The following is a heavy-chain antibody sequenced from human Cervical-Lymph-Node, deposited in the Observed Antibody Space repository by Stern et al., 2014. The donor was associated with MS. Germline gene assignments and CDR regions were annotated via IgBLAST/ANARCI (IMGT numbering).Heavy chain of an antibody. CDR3: GRGGSSSGAYHGMDV. CDR1: GGPISSGDHY. D-gene: IGHD2-2*01. J-gene: IGHJ6*02. CDR2: IDYSGRP. Sequence: QVQLQESGPGLVKPSQTLSLICTGSGGPISSGDHYWNWIRQSPGKGLEWIGHIDYSGRPYFSPSLKSRITMSVDRPKNQFSLNLSSVTAADTAVYYCGRGGSSSGAYHGMDVWGQGTTVIVSS. V-gene: IGHV4-30-4*01.